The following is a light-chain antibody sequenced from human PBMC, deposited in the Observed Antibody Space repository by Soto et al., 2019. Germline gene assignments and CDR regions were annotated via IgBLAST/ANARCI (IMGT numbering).Light chain of an antibody. V-gene: IGKV3-15*01. CDR1: QNVHIN. J-gene: IGKJ2*01. Sequence: VMTQSPATLSVSPGDTATLSCRSSQNVHINLAWYQQKPGQAPTLLIYGVSARAPGVPARFSGTGSGSEFTLTIRNLQSEDFGVYYCQQYETWPRTFGQGTKVAIQ. CDR2: GVS. CDR3: QQYETWPRT.